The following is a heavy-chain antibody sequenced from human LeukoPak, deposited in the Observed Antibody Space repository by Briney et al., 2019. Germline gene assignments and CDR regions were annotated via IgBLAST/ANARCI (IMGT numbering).Heavy chain of an antibody. Sequence: ASVKVSCKASGYTFTSYYMHWVRQAPGQGLEWMGIINPSGGSTSYAQKFQGRVTMTRDTSTSTAYMELSSLRSEDTAVYYCAREAEGSGLVVNWFDPWGQGTLVTVSS. J-gene: IGHJ5*02. CDR2: INPSGGST. V-gene: IGHV1-46*01. D-gene: IGHD6-6*01. CDR3: AREAEGSGLVVNWFDP. CDR1: GYTFTSYY.